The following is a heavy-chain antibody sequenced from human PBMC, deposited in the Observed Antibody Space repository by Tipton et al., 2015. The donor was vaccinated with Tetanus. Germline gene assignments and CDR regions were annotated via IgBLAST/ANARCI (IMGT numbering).Heavy chain of an antibody. V-gene: IGHV3-23*01. Sequence: SLRLSCAASGFTFSTYDMSWVRQAPGKGLEWVSLISDSGDSTFYADSVKGRFTISRDNSKSTLYLQVHSLRVEDTAIYFCAKGRAAATYFFDYWGQGTPVTVSS. CDR1: GFTFSTYD. D-gene: IGHD6-25*01. CDR2: ISDSGDST. CDR3: AKGRAAATYFFDY. J-gene: IGHJ4*02.